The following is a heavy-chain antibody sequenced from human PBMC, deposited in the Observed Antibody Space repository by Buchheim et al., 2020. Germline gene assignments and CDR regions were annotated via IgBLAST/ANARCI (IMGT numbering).Heavy chain of an antibody. CDR3: ARQNGYNYFDY. CDR1: GGSISSYY. D-gene: IGHD5-24*01. CDR2: IYYSGST. Sequence: QVQLQESGPGLVKPSETLSLTCTVSGGSISSYYWSWIRQPPGKGLEWIGYIYYSGSTNYNPSLKSRVTISVNTSKNQFSLKLSSVTAADTAVYYCARQNGYNYFDYWGQGTL. J-gene: IGHJ4*02. V-gene: IGHV4-59*08.